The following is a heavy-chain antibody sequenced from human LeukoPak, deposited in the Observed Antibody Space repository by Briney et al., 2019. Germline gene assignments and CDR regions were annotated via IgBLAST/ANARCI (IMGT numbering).Heavy chain of an antibody. D-gene: IGHD5-12*01. V-gene: IGHV3-23*01. J-gene: IGHJ4*02. CDR3: AKAPSGYDWSPFDY. Sequence: GGSLRLSCAASGFTFSSYAMSWVRQAPGKGLEWASAISGSGGSTYYADSVKGRFTISRDNSKNTLYLQMNSLRAEDTAVYYCAKAPSGYDWSPFDYWGQGTLVTVSS. CDR2: ISGSGGST. CDR1: GFTFSSYA.